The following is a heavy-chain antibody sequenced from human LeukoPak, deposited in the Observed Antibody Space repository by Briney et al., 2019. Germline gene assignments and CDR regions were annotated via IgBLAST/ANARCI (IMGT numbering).Heavy chain of an antibody. D-gene: IGHD6-19*01. J-gene: IGHJ4*02. CDR2: IYDSGST. CDR3: ARRYTSAWRFDY. CDR1: GGSISSYY. V-gene: IGHV4-59*08. Sequence: SSETLSLTCTVSGGSISSYYWSWIRQPPGKGLELIGYIYDSGSTNSNPSLKSRVTISIDTSKNQFSLKLSSVTAADTAVYYCARRYTSAWRFDYWGQGILVTVS.